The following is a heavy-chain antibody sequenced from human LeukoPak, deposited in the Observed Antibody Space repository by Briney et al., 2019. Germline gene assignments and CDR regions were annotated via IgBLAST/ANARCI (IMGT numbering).Heavy chain of an antibody. CDR1: EFTFSDYD. V-gene: IGHV3-30*03. Sequence: GGSLRLSCAASEFTFSDYDMSWIRQAPGKGLEWVAVISYDGSNKYYADSVKGRFTISRDNSKNTLYLQMNSLRAEDTAVYYCARDPCGGDCYSFDYWGQGTLVTVSS. CDR3: ARDPCGGDCYSFDY. CDR2: ISYDGSNK. D-gene: IGHD2-21*02. J-gene: IGHJ4*02.